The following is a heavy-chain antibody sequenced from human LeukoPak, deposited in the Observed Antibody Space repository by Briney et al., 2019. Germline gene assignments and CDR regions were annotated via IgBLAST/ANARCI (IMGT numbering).Heavy chain of an antibody. CDR1: GGSISSGDYY. CDR3: ARDNPGSYSHYGMDV. J-gene: IGHJ6*04. CDR2: IYYSGST. Sequence: PSETLSLTCTVSGGSISSGDYYWSWIRQPPGKGLEWIGYIYYSGSTYYNPSLKSRVTISVDTSKNQFSLKLSSVTAAGTAVYYCARDNPGSYSHYGMDVWGKGTTVTVSS. D-gene: IGHD3-10*01. V-gene: IGHV4-30-4*01.